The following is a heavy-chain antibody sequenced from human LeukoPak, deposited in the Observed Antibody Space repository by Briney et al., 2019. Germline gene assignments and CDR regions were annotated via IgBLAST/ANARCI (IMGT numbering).Heavy chain of an antibody. Sequence: SETLSLTCTVSGGSISSSSYYWGWIRQPPGKGLEWIGEINHSGSTNYNPSLKSRVTISVDTSKNQFSLKLSSVTAADTAVYYCARRPTADYYDSSGYYYFALVGWFDPWGQGTLVTVSS. D-gene: IGHD3-22*01. CDR2: INHSGST. CDR1: GGSISSSSYY. J-gene: IGHJ5*02. V-gene: IGHV4-39*07. CDR3: ARRPTADYYDSSGYYYFALVGWFDP.